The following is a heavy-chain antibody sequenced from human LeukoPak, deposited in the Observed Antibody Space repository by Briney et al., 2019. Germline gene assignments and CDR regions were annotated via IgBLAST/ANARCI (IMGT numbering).Heavy chain of an antibody. Sequence: PSETLSLTCTVSGYSISSGYYWGWIRQPPGKGLEWIGSTYDSGRTYYSPSLKSRVTISVDTSKNQFYLKLSSATGADTAVYYCARGGWYSHLWGQGTLVTVSS. V-gene: IGHV4-38-2*02. J-gene: IGHJ5*02. D-gene: IGHD6-19*01. CDR1: GYSISSGYY. CDR3: ARGGWYSHL. CDR2: TYDSGRT.